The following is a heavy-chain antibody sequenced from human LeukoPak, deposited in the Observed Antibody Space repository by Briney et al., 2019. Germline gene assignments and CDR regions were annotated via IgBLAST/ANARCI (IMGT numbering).Heavy chain of an antibody. J-gene: IGHJ4*02. Sequence: GGSLRLSCAASGFTFSSYAMSWVRQAPGKGLEWVSAIGGSAGSTYYAESVKGRFTISRDNSKNTLYLQMLSLETVDTAVYSCAAGRPLVVGTQPFDFWGQGTLVTVSS. V-gene: IGHV3-23*01. D-gene: IGHD2-15*01. CDR3: AAGRPLVVGTQPFDF. CDR2: IGGSAGST. CDR1: GFTFSSYA.